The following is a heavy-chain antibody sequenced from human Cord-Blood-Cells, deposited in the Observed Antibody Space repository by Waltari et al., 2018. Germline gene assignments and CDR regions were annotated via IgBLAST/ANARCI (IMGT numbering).Heavy chain of an antibody. CDR3: ARQRECSGGSCYGWWFDP. CDR2: IYYSGNN. Sequence: QVQLQESGPGLVKPSETLSLTCTVSGGSISSYYWSWIRQPPGKGLEWLGYIYYSGNNNYNPSLKSRVTISGDTAKNQFSLKLGSVTAADTDVYYCARQRECSGGSCYGWWFDPWGQGTLVTVSS. J-gene: IGHJ5*02. D-gene: IGHD2-15*01. CDR1: GGSISSYY. V-gene: IGHV4-59*08.